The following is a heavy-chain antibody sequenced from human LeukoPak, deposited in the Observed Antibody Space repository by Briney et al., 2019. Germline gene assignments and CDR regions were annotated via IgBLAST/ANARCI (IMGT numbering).Heavy chain of an antibody. CDR2: INPSGSST. D-gene: IGHD2-15*01. Sequence: GASVKVSCKASGYTFTSYSIHWVRQAPGQGLEWMGIINPSGSSTSYAQKFQGRVTLTRDTSTSTVYMELSSLRSEDTAVYYCARYPRVVAANYGMDVWGQGTTVTVSS. J-gene: IGHJ6*02. CDR1: GYTFTSYS. CDR3: ARYPRVVAANYGMDV. V-gene: IGHV1-46*01.